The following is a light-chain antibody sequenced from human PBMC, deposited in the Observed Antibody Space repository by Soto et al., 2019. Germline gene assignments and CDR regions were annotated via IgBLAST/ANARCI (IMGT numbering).Light chain of an antibody. CDR1: SGHSSYA. J-gene: IGLJ7*01. V-gene: IGLV4-69*01. CDR2: LNSDGSH. CDR3: QTWGTGIFGV. Sequence: QSVLTQSPSASASLGASVKLTCTLSSGHSSYAIAWHQQQPEKGPRYLMKLNSDGSHSKGDGIPDRFSGSSSGAERYLTISSLQSEDEADYYCQTWGTGIFGVFGGDTQLTVL.